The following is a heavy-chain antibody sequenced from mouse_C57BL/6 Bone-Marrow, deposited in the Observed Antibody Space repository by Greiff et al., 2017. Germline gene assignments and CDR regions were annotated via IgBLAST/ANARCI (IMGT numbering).Heavy chain of an antibody. CDR1: GYTFTSYW. CDR3: ARYPLRLDAMDY. Sequence: QVQLQQPGAELVKPGASVKLSCKASGYTFTSYWMQWVKQRPGQGLEWIGEIDPSDSYTNYNQKFKGKATLTVDTSSSTAYMQLSSLTSEDSAVYYCARYPLRLDAMDYWGQGTSVTVSS. J-gene: IGHJ4*01. V-gene: IGHV1-50*01. CDR2: IDPSDSYT.